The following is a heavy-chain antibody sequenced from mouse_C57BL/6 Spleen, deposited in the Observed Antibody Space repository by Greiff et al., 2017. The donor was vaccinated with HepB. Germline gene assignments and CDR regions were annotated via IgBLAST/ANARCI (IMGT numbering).Heavy chain of an antibody. CDR3: ASGSSYAYIYAMDY. V-gene: IGHV2-6*03. CDR1: GFSLTSYG. D-gene: IGHD1-1*01. J-gene: IGHJ4*01. Sequence: QVQLKESGPGLVAPSQSLSITCTVSGFSLTSYGVHWVRQPPGKGLEWLVVIWSDGSTTYNSALKSRLSISKDNSKSQVFLKMNSLQTDDTAMYYCASGSSYAYIYAMDYWGQGTSVTVSS. CDR2: IWSDGST.